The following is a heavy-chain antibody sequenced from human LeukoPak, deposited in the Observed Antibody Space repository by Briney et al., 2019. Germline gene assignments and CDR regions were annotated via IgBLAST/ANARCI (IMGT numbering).Heavy chain of an antibody. CDR3: ARAGGSGYDI. Sequence: ASVKVSCKSSGYTHTSYGIRWVRQARGQGLEWMGWISAYNGNTKYAQKLQGRVTMTTDTSTSTAYMELRSLRSDDAAVYYCARAGGSGYDIWGQGTLVTVSS. J-gene: IGHJ4*02. CDR2: ISAYNGNT. V-gene: IGHV1-18*04. D-gene: IGHD5-12*01. CDR1: GYTHTSYG.